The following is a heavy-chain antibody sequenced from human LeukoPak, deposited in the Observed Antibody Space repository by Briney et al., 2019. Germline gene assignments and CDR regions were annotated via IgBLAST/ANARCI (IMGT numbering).Heavy chain of an antibody. Sequence: ASVKVSCKASGYTFTSYGVTWVRPAPGQGLEWMGWISAYNGNTNYAQNFQGRVTMTTDTSTSTAYMELRSLRSDDTAVYYCAGGIASTGRYYFDYWGQGTLVTVSS. D-gene: IGHD6-13*01. CDR1: GYTFTSYG. CDR2: ISAYNGNT. V-gene: IGHV1-18*01. CDR3: AGGIASTGRYYFDY. J-gene: IGHJ4*02.